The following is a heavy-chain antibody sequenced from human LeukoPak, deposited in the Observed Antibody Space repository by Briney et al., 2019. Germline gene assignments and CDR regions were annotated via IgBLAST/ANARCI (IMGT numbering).Heavy chain of an antibody. J-gene: IGHJ3*02. CDR1: GFIVSSNY. Sequence: GGSLRLSCAASGFIVSSNYMSWVRQAPGKGLEWVSVIYSGGSTYYADSVKGQFTISRDNSKNTLYLQMNSLRAEDTAVYYCAREGGYGDYVYAFDIWGQGTMVTVSS. CDR3: AREGGYGDYVYAFDI. D-gene: IGHD4-17*01. CDR2: IYSGGST. V-gene: IGHV3-53*01.